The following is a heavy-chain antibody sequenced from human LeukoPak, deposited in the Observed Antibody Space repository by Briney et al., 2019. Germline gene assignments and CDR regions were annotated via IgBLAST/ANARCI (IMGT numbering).Heavy chain of an antibody. V-gene: IGHV1-18*01. CDR1: GYTFTSYG. D-gene: IGHD3-3*01. J-gene: IGHJ5*02. CDR3: ARSRDFWSGSSNWFDP. Sequence: ASVKVSCKASGYTFTSYGISWVRQAPGQGLEWMGWISAYDGNTNYAQKLQGRVTMTTDTSTSTAYMELRSLRSDDTAVYYCARSRDFWSGSSNWFDPWGQGTLVTVS. CDR2: ISAYDGNT.